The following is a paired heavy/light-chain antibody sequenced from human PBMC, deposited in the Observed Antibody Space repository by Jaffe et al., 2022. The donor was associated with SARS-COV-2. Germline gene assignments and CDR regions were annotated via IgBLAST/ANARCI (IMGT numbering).Light chain of an antibody. V-gene: IGKV1-8*01. CDR1: QTVGTY. CDR3: QQYYDYLPFT. Sequence: AIRMTQSPSSFSASAGDRVNITCRASQTVGTYVAWYQQKPGRAPKLLIYAASILQSGVPSRFSGSGSGTDFTLTISCLQSEDFATYYCQQYYDYLPFTFGPGTKVDLK. J-gene: IGKJ3*01. CDR2: AAS.
Heavy chain of an antibody. Sequence: QLQLQESGPGLVKPSETLSLTCTVSGGSVSSSSYFWGWIRQPPGNGLEWIGSIFYSGTTYYNPSLESRVTISIDMSKSQFSLKLSSVTAADAAVYYCGRHVSRLIGSALDSWGQGILVTVSS. J-gene: IGHJ4*02. CDR1: GGSVSSSSYF. V-gene: IGHV4-39*01. D-gene: IGHD3-10*01. CDR2: IFYSGTT. CDR3: GRHVSRLIGSALDS.